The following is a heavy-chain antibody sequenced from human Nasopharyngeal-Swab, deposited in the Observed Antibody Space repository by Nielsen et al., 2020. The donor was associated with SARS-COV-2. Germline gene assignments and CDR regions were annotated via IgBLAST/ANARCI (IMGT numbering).Heavy chain of an antibody. CDR3: ARRGTGGKKGAFDI. Sequence: WIRQPPGKGLEWIGTIHYSGTTYYNPSLKSRVTISVDVSLNLSSVTAADTAVYYCARRGTGGKKGAFDIWGQGTMVTVSS. J-gene: IGHJ3*02. CDR2: IHYSGTT. V-gene: IGHV4-39*01. D-gene: IGHD2-8*02.